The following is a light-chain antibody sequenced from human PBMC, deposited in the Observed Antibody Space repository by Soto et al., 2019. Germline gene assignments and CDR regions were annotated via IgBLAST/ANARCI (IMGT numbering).Light chain of an antibody. J-gene: IGKJ5*01. CDR3: QQRSSRPREIS. CDR1: QSIVRF. Sequence: EIVLTQSPATLSLSPGERATLSCRAIQSIVRFLAWYQHKPGQAPRLLIYDASNRATGIPARFSASGSETDFTLTISSLEPEDFAVYYCQQRSSRPREISFGQGTRLEIK. V-gene: IGKV3-11*01. CDR2: DAS.